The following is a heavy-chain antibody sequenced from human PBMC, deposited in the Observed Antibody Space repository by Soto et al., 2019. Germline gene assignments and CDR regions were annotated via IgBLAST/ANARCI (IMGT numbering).Heavy chain of an antibody. Sequence: SETLSLTCTVSGGSISSSSYYWGWIRQPPGKGLEWIGSIYYSGSTYYNPSLKSRVTISVDTSKNQFSLKLSSVTAADTAVYYCARHDRIAARHVDYWGQGTLVTVSS. CDR3: ARHDRIAARHVDY. D-gene: IGHD6-6*01. CDR1: GGSISSSSYY. V-gene: IGHV4-39*01. CDR2: IYYSGST. J-gene: IGHJ4*02.